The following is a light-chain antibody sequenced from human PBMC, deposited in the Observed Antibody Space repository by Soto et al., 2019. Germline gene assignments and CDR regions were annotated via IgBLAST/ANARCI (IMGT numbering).Light chain of an antibody. J-gene: IGLJ2*01. CDR2: EGS. Sequence: QSVLTQPASVSGSPGQSITISCNGTSSDVGSYNLVSWYQQHPGKAPKLMIYEGSKRPSGVSNRFSGSKSGNTASLTISGLQAEDEADYYCCSFAGSSTYVFGGGTKLTVL. CDR1: SSDVGSYNL. V-gene: IGLV2-23*01. CDR3: CSFAGSSTYV.